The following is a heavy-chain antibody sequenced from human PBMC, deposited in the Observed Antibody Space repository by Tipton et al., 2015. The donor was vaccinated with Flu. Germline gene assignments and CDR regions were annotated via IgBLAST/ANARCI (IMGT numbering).Heavy chain of an antibody. CDR3: ASFLEWISILDY. Sequence: TLSLTCTVSGGSICSYYWSWIRQPPGKGLEWIGYIYYSGSTYYNPSLKSRVTISVDTSKNQFSLKLSSVTAADTAVYYCASFLEWISILDYWGQGTLVTVSS. CDR1: GGSICSYY. J-gene: IGHJ4*02. CDR2: IYYSGST. V-gene: IGHV4-59*08. D-gene: IGHD2-21*01.